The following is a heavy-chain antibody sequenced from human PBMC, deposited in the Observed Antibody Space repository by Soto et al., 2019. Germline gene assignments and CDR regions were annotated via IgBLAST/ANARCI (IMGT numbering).Heavy chain of an antibody. V-gene: IGHV3-23*01. CDR2: ISASGGRT. D-gene: IGHD6-13*01. CDR3: ARDGATSVSSSWYY. Sequence: WGSLRLSCADSGVTFNNYGMSCCRHIPWKWLEWVSGISASGGRTYYADSVKGRFTISRDNSKNTLYLLMNSLRAEDTAVYYCARDGATSVSSSWYYWGPGTLVTVSS. J-gene: IGHJ4*02. CDR1: GVTFNNYG.